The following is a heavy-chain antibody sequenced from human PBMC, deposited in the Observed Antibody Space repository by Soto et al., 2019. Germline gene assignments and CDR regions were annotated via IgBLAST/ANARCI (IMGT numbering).Heavy chain of an antibody. V-gene: IGHV1-2*02. Sequence: QVQLVQSGAEVKKPGASVKVSCKASEYTLTGCYMHWVRQAPGQGLESMGWINPDSGGRGYAQKFQGRVTMTRDMSMSTVYMELSRVKSDDTAMYYCARSEEWELLRGAFDIWGQGTMVTVSS. CDR2: INPDSGGR. D-gene: IGHD2-15*01. J-gene: IGHJ3*02. CDR3: ARSEEWELLRGAFDI. CDR1: EYTLTGCY.